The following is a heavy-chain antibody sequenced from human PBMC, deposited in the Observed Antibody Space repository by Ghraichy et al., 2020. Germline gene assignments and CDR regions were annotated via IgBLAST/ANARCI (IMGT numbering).Heavy chain of an antibody. CDR3: ASRSFGSYQFDY. Sequence: GESLNISCAASGFTFSSYWMHWVRQAPGKGLVWVSRINSDGSSTSYADSVKGRFTISRDNAKNTLYLQMNSLRAEDTAVYYCASRSFGSYQFDYWGQGTLVTASS. CDR1: GFTFSSYW. V-gene: IGHV3-74*01. D-gene: IGHD2-2*01. CDR2: INSDGSST. J-gene: IGHJ4*02.